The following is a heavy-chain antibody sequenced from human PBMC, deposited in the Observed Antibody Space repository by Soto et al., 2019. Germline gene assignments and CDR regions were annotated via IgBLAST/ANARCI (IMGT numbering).Heavy chain of an antibody. D-gene: IGHD6-13*01. J-gene: IGHJ5*02. CDR1: GGTFSSYA. CDR2: IIPSFGTA. CDR3: ARGAGIAAAGYNWFDP. Sequence: QVQLVQSGAEVKKPGSSVKVSCKASGGTFSSYAISWVRQAPGQGLEWLGGIIPSFGTANYAQKFQGRVTITADESTSTAYMELSSLRSEDTAVYYCARGAGIAAAGYNWFDPWGQGTLVTVSS. V-gene: IGHV1-69*01.